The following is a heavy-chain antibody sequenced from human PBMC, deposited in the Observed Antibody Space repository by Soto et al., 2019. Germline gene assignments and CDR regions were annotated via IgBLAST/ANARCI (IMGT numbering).Heavy chain of an antibody. CDR3: AKSAPVPAAVYFDY. D-gene: IGHD2-2*01. CDR1: GFTFSSYG. J-gene: IGHJ4*02. Sequence: QVQLVESGGGVVQPGRSLRLSCAASGFTFSSYGMHWVRQAPGKGLEWVAVISYDGSNKYYADSVKGRFTISRDNSKNTRYLQMNSLRAEDTAVYYCAKSAPVPAAVYFDYWGQGTLVTVSS. CDR2: ISYDGSNK. V-gene: IGHV3-30*18.